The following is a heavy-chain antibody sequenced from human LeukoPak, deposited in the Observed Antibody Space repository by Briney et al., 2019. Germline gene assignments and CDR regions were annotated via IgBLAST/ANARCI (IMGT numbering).Heavy chain of an antibody. CDR2: IYYSGST. J-gene: IGHJ4*02. CDR3: ARLTLGDYDSSGYYLI. V-gene: IGHV4-59*08. CDR1: GGSISSYY. Sequence: SETLSLTCTVSGGSISSYYWSWIRQPPGKRLEWIGYIYYSGSTNYNPSLKSRVTISVDTSKNQFSLKLSSVTAADTAVYYCARLTLGDYDSSGYYLIWGQGTLVTVSS. D-gene: IGHD3-22*01.